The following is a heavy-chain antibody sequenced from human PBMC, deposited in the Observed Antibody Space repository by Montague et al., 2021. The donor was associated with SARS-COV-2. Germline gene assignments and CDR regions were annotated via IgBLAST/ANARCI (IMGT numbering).Heavy chain of an antibody. J-gene: IGHJ4*02. V-gene: IGHV4-31*03. Sequence: TLSLTCSVSGGSIITTGYYWSWLRLLPGKGLQWIGYIHHTGSTYYNPSLKRRASISVDMSKNQFSPKLSSVTAADTAVYYCARHRGGSWGSTGGFDDWGQGTLVTVSS. D-gene: IGHD2-2*01. CDR2: IHHTGST. CDR1: GGSIITTGYY. CDR3: ARHRGGSWGSTGGFDD.